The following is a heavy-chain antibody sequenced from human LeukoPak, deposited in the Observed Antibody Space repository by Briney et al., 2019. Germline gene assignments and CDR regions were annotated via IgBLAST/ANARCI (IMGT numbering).Heavy chain of an antibody. V-gene: IGHV4-34*01. CDR3: AREPSSGWYLYYGMDV. D-gene: IGHD6-19*01. CDR2: INHSGST. J-gene: IGHJ6*02. CDR1: GGSFSGYY. Sequence: SETLSLTCAVYGGSFSGYYWSWIRQPPGKGLEWIGEINHSGSTNYNPSLKSRVTISVDTSKNQFSLKLSSVTAADTAVYYCAREPSSGWYLYYGMDVWGQGTTVTVSS.